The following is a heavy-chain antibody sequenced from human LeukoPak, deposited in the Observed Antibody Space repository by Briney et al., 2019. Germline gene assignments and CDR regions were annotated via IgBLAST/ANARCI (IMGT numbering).Heavy chain of an antibody. J-gene: IGHJ5*02. V-gene: IGHV3-30-3*01. CDR3: TRDALRPSGIYRFDP. Sequence: GGSLRLSCAASGFTFSVYSMHWVRQAPDKGLQWVAVVSNDGTNDYYAESVKGRFTVSRDNSKNTLYLQMNTLRVEDTAMYYCTRDALRPSGIYRFDPWGQGTLVTVPS. D-gene: IGHD1-1*01. CDR1: GFTFSVYS. CDR2: VSNDGTND.